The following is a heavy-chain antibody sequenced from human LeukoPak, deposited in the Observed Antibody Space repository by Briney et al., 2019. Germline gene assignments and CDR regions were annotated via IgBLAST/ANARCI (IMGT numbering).Heavy chain of an antibody. D-gene: IGHD3-16*01. CDR1: GFTFSSYS. J-gene: IGHJ4*02. Sequence: GGSLRLSCAASGFTFSSYSMNWVRQAPGKGLEWVSYISSSSSTIYYADSVKGRFTISRDNAKNSLYPQMNSLRAEDTAVYYCARDLLSSKITGGFDYWGQGTLVTVSS. V-gene: IGHV3-48*01. CDR3: ARDLLSSKITGGFDY. CDR2: ISSSSSTI.